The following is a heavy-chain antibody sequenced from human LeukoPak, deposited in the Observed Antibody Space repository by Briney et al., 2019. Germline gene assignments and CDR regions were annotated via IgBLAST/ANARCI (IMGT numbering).Heavy chain of an antibody. Sequence: ASVKVSCKASGGTFSYYAISWVRQAPGQGLEWMGGIIPMFGTANYAQKFQGRVTITADEPTSTAYMELSSLRSEDTAIYYCARSLKEVYHYSMDVWGKGPRSPSP. V-gene: IGHV1-69*13. CDR1: GGTFSYYA. CDR3: ARSLKEVYHYSMDV. J-gene: IGHJ6*03. CDR2: IIPMFGTA.